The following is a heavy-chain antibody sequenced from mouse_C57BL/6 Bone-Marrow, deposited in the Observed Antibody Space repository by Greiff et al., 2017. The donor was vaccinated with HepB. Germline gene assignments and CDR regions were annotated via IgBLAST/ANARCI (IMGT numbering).Heavy chain of an antibody. CDR1: GYTFTGYW. V-gene: IGHV1-9*01. Sequence: QVQLQQSGAELMKPGASVKLSCKATGYTFTGYWIEWVKQRPGHGLEWIGEILPGSGSTNYNEKFKDKATLTADTSSNTAYMQRSSLTTEDSAIYYGARTPSSGKDWYFDVWGTGTTVTVSS. D-gene: IGHD1-3*01. CDR3: ARTPSSGKDWYFDV. J-gene: IGHJ1*03. CDR2: ILPGSGST.